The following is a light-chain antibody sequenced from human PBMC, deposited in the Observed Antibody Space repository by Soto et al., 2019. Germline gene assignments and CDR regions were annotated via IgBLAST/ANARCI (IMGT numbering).Light chain of an antibody. CDR2: TNT. Sequence: QSALTQPPSASGTPGQRVTISCSGSSSNIGSNYVYWYQQLPGTTPKLLIYTNTQRPSGVPDRFSGSKSGTSASLAISGLRSGDEADYYCATWDDTLSGWVFGGGTKLTVL. J-gene: IGLJ3*02. CDR1: SSNIGSNY. CDR3: ATWDDTLSGWV. V-gene: IGLV1-47*02.